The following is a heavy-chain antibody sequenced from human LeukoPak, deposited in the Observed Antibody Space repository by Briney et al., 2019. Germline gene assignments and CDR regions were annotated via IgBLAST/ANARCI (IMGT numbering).Heavy chain of an antibody. V-gene: IGHV4-34*01. D-gene: IGHD2-2*01. CDR2: INHSGST. J-gene: IGHJ4*02. CDR3: ARGGGYCSSTSCYSLWHYYDSRVGYFDY. CDR1: GGSFSGYY. Sequence: PSETLSLTCAVYGGSFSGYYWSWIRQPPGKGLEWIGEINHSGSTNYNPSLKSRVTISVDTSKNQFSLKLSSVTAADTAVYYCARGGGYCSSTSCYSLWHYYDSRVGYFDYWGQGTLATVSS.